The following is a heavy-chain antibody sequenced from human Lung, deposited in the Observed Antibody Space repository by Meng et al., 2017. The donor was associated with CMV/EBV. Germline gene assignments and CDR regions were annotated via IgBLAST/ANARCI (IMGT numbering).Heavy chain of an antibody. CDR2: IFSGGST. D-gene: IGHD7-27*01. CDR3: ARGYPAGDFDS. Sequence: GGSXRLXCAASGLTVSNYYMTWVRQAPGKGLECVSVIFSGGSTYYVDSVKGRFTISRDASKNTLYLQMNNLRADDTAVYYCARGYPAGDFDSWGQGTLVTSSS. J-gene: IGHJ4*02. CDR1: GLTVSNYY. V-gene: IGHV3-53*01.